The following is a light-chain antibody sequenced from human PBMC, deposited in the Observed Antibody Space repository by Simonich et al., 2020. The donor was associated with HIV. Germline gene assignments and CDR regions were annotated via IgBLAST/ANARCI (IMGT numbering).Light chain of an antibody. CDR2: KAS. V-gene: IGKV1-5*03. CDR1: QSISSW. Sequence: DIQMTQSPSTLSASVGDRIPITCRANQSISSWLPWLAWYQQKPGKAPKLLIYKASTLESGVPSRFSGSGSGTEFTLTISSLQPDDFATYYCQQYNTYLRTFGQGTKVEIK. CDR3: QQYNTYLRT. J-gene: IGKJ1*01.